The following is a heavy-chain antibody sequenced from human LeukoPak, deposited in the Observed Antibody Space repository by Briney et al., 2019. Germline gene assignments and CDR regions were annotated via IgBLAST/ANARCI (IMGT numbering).Heavy chain of an antibody. Sequence: PSETLSLTCAVYGGSFSGYYWSWIRQPPGKGLEWIGEINNSGSTNYNPSLKSRVTISVDTSKNQFSLKLSSVTAADTAVYYCASAGAGTGYWGQGTLVTVSS. CDR3: ASAGAGTGY. CDR1: GGSFSGYY. D-gene: IGHD6-13*01. CDR2: INNSGST. J-gene: IGHJ4*02. V-gene: IGHV4-34*01.